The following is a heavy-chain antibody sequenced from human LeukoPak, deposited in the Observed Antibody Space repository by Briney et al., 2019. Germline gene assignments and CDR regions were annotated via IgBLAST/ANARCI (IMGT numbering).Heavy chain of an antibody. CDR2: IYHSGST. CDR3: ARARRTTVVTPGYFDY. CDR1: GYSISSGYY. J-gene: IGHJ4*02. D-gene: IGHD4-23*01. Sequence: PSETLSLTCAVSGYSISSGYYWGWIRQPPGKGLEWIGGIYHSGSTYYNPSLKSRVTISVDTSKNQFSLKLSSVTAADTAVYYCARARRTTVVTPGYFDYWGQGTLVTVSS. V-gene: IGHV4-38-2*01.